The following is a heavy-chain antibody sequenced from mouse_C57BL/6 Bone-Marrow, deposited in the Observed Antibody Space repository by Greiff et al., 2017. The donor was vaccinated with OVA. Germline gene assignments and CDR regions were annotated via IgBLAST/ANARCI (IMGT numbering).Heavy chain of an antibody. D-gene: IGHD1-1*01. V-gene: IGHV1-55*01. CDR3: ARERGDDGSSFDY. Sequence: VQLQQPGAELVKPGASVKMSCKASGYTFTSYWITWVKQRPGQGLEWIGDIYPGCGSTNYNEKFKSKSTLTVDTSSSTAYMQLSSLTSEDSAVYYCARERGDDGSSFDYWGQGTTVTVSS. J-gene: IGHJ2*01. CDR2: IYPGCGST. CDR1: GYTFTSYW.